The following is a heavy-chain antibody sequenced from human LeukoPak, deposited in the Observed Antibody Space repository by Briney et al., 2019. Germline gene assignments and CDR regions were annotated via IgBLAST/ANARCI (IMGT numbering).Heavy chain of an antibody. D-gene: IGHD6-19*01. J-gene: IGHJ5*02. V-gene: IGHV3-48*03. CDR2: ISSSGSTI. CDR1: GFTFSSYE. CDR3: AKENNKIAVAGIRVNWFDP. Sequence: PGGSLRLSCAASGFTFSSYEMNWVRQAPGKGLEWVSYISSSGSTIYYADSVKGRFTISRDNSKNTLYLQMNSLRAEDTAVYYCAKENNKIAVAGIRVNWFDPWGQGTLVTVSS.